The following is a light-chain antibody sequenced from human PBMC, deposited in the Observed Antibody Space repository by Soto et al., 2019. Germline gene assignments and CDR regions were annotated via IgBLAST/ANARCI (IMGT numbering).Light chain of an antibody. V-gene: IGKV1-8*01. Sequence: AIRMTQSPSSLSASTGDRVTITCRASQGISSYLAWYQQKPGKAPKLLIYAASTLQSGVPSRFSGSGSGTDFTLTISCLQSEDFATYYCQQYYSYPLLTFGGGTKVDI. CDR2: AAS. J-gene: IGKJ4*01. CDR1: QGISSY. CDR3: QQYYSYPLLT.